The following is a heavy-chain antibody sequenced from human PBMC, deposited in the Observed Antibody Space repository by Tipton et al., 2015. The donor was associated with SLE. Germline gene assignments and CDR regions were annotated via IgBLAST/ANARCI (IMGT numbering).Heavy chain of an antibody. J-gene: IGHJ4*02. Sequence: SLRLSCAASGFTFNNYGMSWVRQAPGEGLEWVSTISGSGATTYYADSVKGRFTISRDNSKNTLYVQMNSLRAEDTAVYYCARDQFGNYHFGVWGQEALVTVSS. CDR3: ARDQFGNYHFGV. CDR2: ISGSGATT. CDR1: GFTFNNYG. D-gene: IGHD4-11*01. V-gene: IGHV3-23*01.